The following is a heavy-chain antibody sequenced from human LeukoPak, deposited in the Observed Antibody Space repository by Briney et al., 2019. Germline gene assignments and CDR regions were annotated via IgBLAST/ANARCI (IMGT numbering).Heavy chain of an antibody. J-gene: IGHJ3*02. V-gene: IGHV1-69*01. Sequence: SVKVSCKASGGTFSSYAISWVRQAPGQGLEWMGGIIPIFGTANYAQKFQGRVTITADESTSTAYMELSSLRTEDTAVYYCASRIGDPDAFDIWGQGTMVTVSS. CDR1: GGTFSSYA. D-gene: IGHD2-21*02. CDR2: IIPIFGTA. CDR3: ASRIGDPDAFDI.